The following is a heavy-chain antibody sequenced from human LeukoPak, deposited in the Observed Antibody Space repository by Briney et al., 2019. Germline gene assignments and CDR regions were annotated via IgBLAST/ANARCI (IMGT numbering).Heavy chain of an antibody. Sequence: GALRLSCAASGFTFSSFGMHWVRQTPGEGLEWVAFIHSEGEYSYYADSVKGRFTISRDNAKNSLYLQMNSLRAEDTAVYYCARFSYSSFYDYWGQGTLVTVSS. V-gene: IGHV3-30*02. J-gene: IGHJ4*02. D-gene: IGHD6-6*01. CDR1: GFTFSSFG. CDR2: IHSEGEYS. CDR3: ARFSYSSFYDY.